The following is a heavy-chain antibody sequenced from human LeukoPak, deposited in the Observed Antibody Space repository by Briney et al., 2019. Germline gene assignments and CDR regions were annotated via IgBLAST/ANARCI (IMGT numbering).Heavy chain of an antibody. V-gene: IGHV1-69*13. D-gene: IGHD3-10*01. CDR3: ARSLVVRGVIPPNMDV. CDR1: GGTFSSYA. Sequence: ASVKVSCKASGGTFSSYAISWVRQAPGQGLEWMGGIIPIFGTANYAQKFQGRVTITADESTSTAYMELSSLRSEDTAVYYCARSLVVRGVIPPNMDVWGKGTTVTMSS. J-gene: IGHJ6*03. CDR2: IIPIFGTA.